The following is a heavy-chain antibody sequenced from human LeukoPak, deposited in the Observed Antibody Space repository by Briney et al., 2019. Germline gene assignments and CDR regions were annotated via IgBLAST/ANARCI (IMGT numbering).Heavy chain of an antibody. CDR2: ISGSGGST. J-gene: IGHJ4*02. CDR3: AKAVYYGGNLRYFDY. CDR1: GFTFSSYA. D-gene: IGHD4-23*01. Sequence: GGSLRLSCAASGFTFSSYAMNWVRQAPGKGLEWVSAISGSGGSTYYADSVKGRFTISRDNSKNTLYLQMNSLRAEDTAVYYCAKAVYYGGNLRYFDYWGQGTLVTVSS. V-gene: IGHV3-23*01.